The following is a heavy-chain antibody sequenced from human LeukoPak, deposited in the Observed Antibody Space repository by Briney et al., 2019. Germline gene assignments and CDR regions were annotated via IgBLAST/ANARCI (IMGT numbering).Heavy chain of an antibody. D-gene: IGHD6-13*01. CDR2: ISSSGSTI. V-gene: IGHV3-48*03. Sequence: GGSLRLSCAASGFTFSSYEMNWVRQAPGKGLEWVSYISSSGSTIYYADSVKGRFTISRDNAKNSLYLQMNSLRPGDTAVYYCARGGKAAAADVLDIWGQGTMVTVSS. CDR1: GFTFSSYE. J-gene: IGHJ3*02. CDR3: ARGGKAAAADVLDI.